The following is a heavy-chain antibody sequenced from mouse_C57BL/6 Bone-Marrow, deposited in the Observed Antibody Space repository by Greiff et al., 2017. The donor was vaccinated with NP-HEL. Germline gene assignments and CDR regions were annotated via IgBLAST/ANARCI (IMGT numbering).Heavy chain of an antibody. V-gene: IGHV1-15*01. Sequence: LVRPGASVTLSCKASGYTFTDYEMHWVKQTPVHGLEWIGAIDPETGGTAYNQKFKGKAILTADKSSSTAYMELRSLTSEDSAVYYCTRELGRGYFDVWGTGTTVTVSS. J-gene: IGHJ1*03. CDR1: GYTFTDYE. D-gene: IGHD4-1*01. CDR2: IDPETGGT. CDR3: TRELGRGYFDV.